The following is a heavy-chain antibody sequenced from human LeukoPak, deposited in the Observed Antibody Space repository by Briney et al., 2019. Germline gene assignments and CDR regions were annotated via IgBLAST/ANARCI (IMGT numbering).Heavy chain of an antibody. J-gene: IGHJ4*02. CDR1: GFTFSSYG. D-gene: IGHD2-15*01. CDR2: ISGSGGST. Sequence: AGGSLRLSCAASGFTFSSYGMSWVRQAPGKGLEWVSAISGSGGSTYYADSVKGRFTISRDNSKNTLYPQMNSLRAEDTAVYYCAKGGRYCSGGNCYLFDYWGQGTLVTVSS. V-gene: IGHV3-23*01. CDR3: AKGGRYCSGGNCYLFDY.